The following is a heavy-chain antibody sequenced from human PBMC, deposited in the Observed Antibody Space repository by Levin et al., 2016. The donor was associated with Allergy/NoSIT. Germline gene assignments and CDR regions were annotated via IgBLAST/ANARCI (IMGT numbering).Heavy chain of an antibody. CDR3: ARDPTIGYCSGGSCWSWFDP. D-gene: IGHD2-15*01. J-gene: IGHJ5*02. CDR1: GGSISSSSYY. Sequence: SETLSLTCTVSGGSISSSSYYWGWIRQPPGKGLEWIGSIYYSGSTYYNPSLKSRVTISVDTSKNQFSLKLSSVTAADTAVYYCARDPTIGYCSGGSCWSWFDPWGQGTLVTSPQ. CDR2: IYYSGST. V-gene: IGHV4-39*07.